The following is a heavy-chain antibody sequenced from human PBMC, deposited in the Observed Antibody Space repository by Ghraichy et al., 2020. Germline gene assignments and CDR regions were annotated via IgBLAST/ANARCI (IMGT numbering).Heavy chain of an antibody. CDR1: GDSVSSNSAA. D-gene: IGHD3-16*02. CDR2: TYYRSKWYN. CDR3: ARDLTYYDYVWGSYRSYGMDG. Sequence: SQTLSLTCAISGDSVSSNSAAWNWIRQSPSRGLEWLGRTYYRSKWYNDYAVSVKSRITINPDTSKNQFSLQLNSVTPEDTAVYYCARDLTYYDYVWGSYRSYGMDGWGQGTTVTVSS. J-gene: IGHJ6*02. V-gene: IGHV6-1*01.